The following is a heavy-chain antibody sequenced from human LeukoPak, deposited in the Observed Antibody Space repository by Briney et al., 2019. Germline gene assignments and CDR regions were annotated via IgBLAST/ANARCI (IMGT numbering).Heavy chain of an antibody. J-gene: IGHJ4*02. CDR2: ISAYNGNT. V-gene: IGHV1-18*01. CDR1: GYTFTSYG. D-gene: IGHD3-10*01. CDR3: ARDNGYYYGSESSYYFDY. Sequence: ASVKVSCKASGYTFTSYGISWVRQAPGQGLEWMGWISAYNGNTNYAQKLQGRVTMTTDTSTSTAYMELRSLRSDDTAVYYCARDNGYYYGSESSYYFDYWGQGTLVTVSS.